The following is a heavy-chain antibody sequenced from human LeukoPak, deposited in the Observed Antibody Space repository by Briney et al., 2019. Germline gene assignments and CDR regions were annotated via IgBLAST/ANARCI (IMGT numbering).Heavy chain of an antibody. CDR3: ATPGRGVVVVPAASTFDY. D-gene: IGHD2-2*01. V-gene: IGHV3-23*01. J-gene: IGHJ4*02. CDR1: GFIFGDYA. Sequence: GGSLRLSCTASGFIFGDYALSWVRQAPGKGLEWVSAISGSGGSTYYADSVEGRFTISRDNSKNTLYLQMNSLRAEDTAVYYCATPGRGVVVVPAASTFDYWGQGTLVTVSS. CDR2: ISGSGGST.